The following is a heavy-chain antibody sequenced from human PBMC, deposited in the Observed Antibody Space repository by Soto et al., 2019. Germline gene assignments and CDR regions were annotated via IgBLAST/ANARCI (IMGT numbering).Heavy chain of an antibody. J-gene: IGHJ4*02. Sequence: GGSLRLSCAASGFTFSSYDMHWVRQATGKGLEWVSAIGTAGDTYYPGSVKGRFTISRENAKNSLYLQMNSLRAEDTAVYYCARDRSYYDSSGSYSPPYWGQGTLVTVSS. D-gene: IGHD3-22*01. CDR3: ARDRSYYDSSGSYSPPY. CDR2: IGTAGDT. V-gene: IGHV3-13*01. CDR1: GFTFSSYD.